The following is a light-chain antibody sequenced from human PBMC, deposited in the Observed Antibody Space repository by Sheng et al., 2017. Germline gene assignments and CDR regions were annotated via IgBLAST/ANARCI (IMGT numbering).Light chain of an antibody. J-gene: IGKJ5*01. CDR3: QQYGQTPIT. CDR2: DAS. CDR1: QSVSSN. Sequence: EIVMTQSPATLSVSPGERATLSCRASQSVSSNLAWYQQKSGQAPRLLIYDASNRATGIPARFSGSGSGTDFTLTISSLEPEDFAVYYCQQYGQTPITFGQGTRLEIK. V-gene: IGKV3D-15*01.